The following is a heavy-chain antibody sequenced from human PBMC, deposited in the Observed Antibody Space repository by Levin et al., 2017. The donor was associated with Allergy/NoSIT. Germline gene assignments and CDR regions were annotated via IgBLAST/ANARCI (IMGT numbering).Heavy chain of an antibody. D-gene: IGHD4-17*01. CDR3: ARDDFGDYAPSPDYFMDV. J-gene: IGHJ6*03. V-gene: IGHV3-30*04. CDR1: GFTFSSFP. Sequence: GESLKISCAASGFTFSSFPMHWVRQVPGKGLEWVAVISYDGSDKYHADSVKGRFTISRDNSKNTLYLQMNSLRAEDTAVYYCARDDFGDYAPSPDYFMDVWGEGTTVTVSS. CDR2: ISYDGSDK.